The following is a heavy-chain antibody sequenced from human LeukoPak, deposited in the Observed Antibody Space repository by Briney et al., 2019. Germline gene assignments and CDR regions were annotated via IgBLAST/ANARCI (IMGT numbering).Heavy chain of an antibody. J-gene: IGHJ5*02. D-gene: IGHD1-26*01. Sequence: SETLSLTCTVSGGSISSYYWSWIRQPPGKGLEWIGYIYYSGSTNYNPSLKSRVTISVDTSKNQFSLKLSSVTAADTAVYYCARDNNIVGATSWFGPWGQGTLVTVSS. CDR2: IYYSGST. CDR3: ARDNNIVGATSWFGP. CDR1: GGSISSYY. V-gene: IGHV4-59*01.